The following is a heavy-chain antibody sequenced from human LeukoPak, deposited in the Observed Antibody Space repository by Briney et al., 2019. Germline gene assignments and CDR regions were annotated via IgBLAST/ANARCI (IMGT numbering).Heavy chain of an antibody. CDR2: IKQDGSEK. Sequence: PGGSLRLSCAASGFTVSSNYMSWVRQAPGKGLEWVANIKQDGSEKYYVDSVKGRFTISRDNAKNSLYLQMNSLRAEDTAVYYCARLGILTGYWGQSSSRINRDNYFDYWGQGTLVTVSS. CDR3: ARLGILTGYWGQSSSRINRDNYFDY. CDR1: GFTVSSNY. J-gene: IGHJ4*02. V-gene: IGHV3-7*01. D-gene: IGHD3-9*01.